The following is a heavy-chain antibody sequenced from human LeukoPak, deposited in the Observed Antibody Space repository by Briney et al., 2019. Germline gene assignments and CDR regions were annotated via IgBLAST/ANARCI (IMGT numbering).Heavy chain of an antibody. D-gene: IGHD3-22*01. CDR3: ARAITMIVVELFDY. V-gene: IGHV3-23*01. CDR2: ISGSGGST. J-gene: IGHJ4*02. CDR1: GFTFSSYS. Sequence: PGGSLRLSCAASGFTFSSYSMNWVRQAPGKGLEWVSAISGSGGSTYYADSVKGRFTISRDNSKNTLYLQMNSLRAEDTAVYYCARAITMIVVELFDYWGQGTLVTVSS.